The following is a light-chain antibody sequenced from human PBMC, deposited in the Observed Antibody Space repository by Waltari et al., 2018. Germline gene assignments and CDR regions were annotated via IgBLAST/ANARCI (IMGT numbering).Light chain of an antibody. CDR3: SSYTSNSPFAYNYV. CDR2: DVS. V-gene: IGLV2-14*01. J-gene: IGLJ1*01. Sequence: QSALTQPASVSGSPGQSITISCTGTSIDVSTYNYVSWYQQHPGKAPKLMIYDVSKRPSGVSTRFSGSKSGNTASLTISGLQDEDEADYYCSSYTSNSPFAYNYVFGTGTKVTVL. CDR1: SIDVSTYNY.